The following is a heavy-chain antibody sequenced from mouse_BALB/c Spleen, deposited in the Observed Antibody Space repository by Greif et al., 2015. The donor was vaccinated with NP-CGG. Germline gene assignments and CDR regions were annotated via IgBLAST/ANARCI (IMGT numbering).Heavy chain of an antibody. J-gene: IGHJ3*01. Sequence: VKLVESGPGLVAPSQSLSITCTVSGFSLTSYGVHWVRQPPGKGLEWLGVIWAGGSTNYNSALMSRLSISKDNSKSQVFLKMNSLQTDDTAMYYCAREDDYDEFAYWGQGTLVTVSA. CDR2: IWAGGST. CDR3: AREDDYDEFAY. CDR1: GFSLTSYG. D-gene: IGHD2-4*01. V-gene: IGHV2-9*02.